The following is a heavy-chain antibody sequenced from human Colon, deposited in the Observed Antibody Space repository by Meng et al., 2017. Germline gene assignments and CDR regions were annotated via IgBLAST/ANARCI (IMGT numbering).Heavy chain of an antibody. CDR2: INDSGST. D-gene: IGHD5-24*01. V-gene: IGHV4-34*09. Sequence: QPQLQESGSGLVKPSQTLSLTCAVYGGSFSCYYWSWIRQPPGMGLEWIGEINDSGSTNYNPSLKSRVTISVDTSKIQFSLKLTSVIAADTAVYYCARDMATIRDYWGQGTLVTVSS. CDR1: GGSFSCYY. CDR3: ARDMATIRDY. J-gene: IGHJ4*02.